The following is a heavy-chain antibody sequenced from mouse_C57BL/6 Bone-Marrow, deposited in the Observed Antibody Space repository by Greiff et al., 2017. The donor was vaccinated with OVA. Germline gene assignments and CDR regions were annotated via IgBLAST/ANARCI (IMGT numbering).Heavy chain of an antibody. D-gene: IGHD1-1*01. J-gene: IGHJ4*01. V-gene: IGHV1-52*01. Sequence: QVQLQQPGAELVRPGSSVKLSCKASGYTFTSYWMHWVKQRPIQGLEWIGNIDPSDSDNHYNQKFKDKATLTVDKATSTAYMQLSSLTSEDSAVYDCTRCTTVVAPYYAMDYWGQGTSLTVSS. CDR2: IDPSDSDN. CDR3: TRCTTVVAPYYAMDY. CDR1: GYTFTSYW.